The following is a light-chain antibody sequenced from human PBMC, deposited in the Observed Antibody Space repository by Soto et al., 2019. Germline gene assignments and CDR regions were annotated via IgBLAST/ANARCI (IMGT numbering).Light chain of an antibody. V-gene: IGKV1-12*01. J-gene: IGKJ4*01. CDR1: QDINSW. Sequence: DIQMTQSPATLSASPGARATLSCRASQDINSWLAWYQQKPGRAPNLLISGASALPSGVPSRSSGSGSGTDFTLTISSLQPEDFATYYCQQTNSFPLTFGGGTKVDI. CDR3: QQTNSFPLT. CDR2: GAS.